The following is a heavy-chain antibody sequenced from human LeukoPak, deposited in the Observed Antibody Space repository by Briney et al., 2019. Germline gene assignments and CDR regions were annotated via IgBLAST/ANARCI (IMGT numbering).Heavy chain of an antibody. CDR2: INPSGGST. CDR3: ARLMVRGVSPCGMDV. J-gene: IGHJ6*02. CDR1: GYTFTSYY. D-gene: IGHD3-10*01. Sequence: GASVKVSCKASGYTFTSYYMHWVRQAPGQGREWMGIINPSGGSTSYAQKFQGRVTMTRDTSTSTVYMELSSLRSEDTAVYYCARLMVRGVSPCGMDVWGQGTTVTVSS. V-gene: IGHV1-46*01.